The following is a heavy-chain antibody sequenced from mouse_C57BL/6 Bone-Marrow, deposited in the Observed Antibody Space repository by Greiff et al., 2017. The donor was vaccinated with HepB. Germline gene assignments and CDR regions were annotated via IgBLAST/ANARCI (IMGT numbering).Heavy chain of an antibody. Sequence: QVQLKESGPELVKPGASVKISCKASGYAFSSSWMNWVKQRPGKGLEWIGRIYPGDGDTNYNGKFKGKATLTADKSSSTAYMQLSSLTSEDSAVYFCARCDGYYGDYWGQGTTLTVSS. J-gene: IGHJ2*01. V-gene: IGHV1-82*01. CDR1: GYAFSSSW. CDR2: IYPGDGDT. D-gene: IGHD2-3*01. CDR3: ARCDGYYGDY.